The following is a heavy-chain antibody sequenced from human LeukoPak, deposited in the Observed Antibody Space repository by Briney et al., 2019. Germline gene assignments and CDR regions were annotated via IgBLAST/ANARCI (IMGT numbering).Heavy chain of an antibody. CDR1: GVSISSSNW. Sequence: PSETLSLTCAVSGVSISSSNWWSWVRQPPGKGLEWIGEIYHSGSTNYNPSLKSRVTISVDKSKNQFSLKLSSVTAADTAVYYCARDLWSDVGTSGLDYWGQGTLVTVSS. CDR2: IYHSGST. V-gene: IGHV4-4*02. D-gene: IGHD2-2*01. J-gene: IGHJ4*02. CDR3: ARDLWSDVGTSGLDY.